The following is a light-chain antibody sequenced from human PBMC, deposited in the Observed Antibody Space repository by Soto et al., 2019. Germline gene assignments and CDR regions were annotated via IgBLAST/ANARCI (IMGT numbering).Light chain of an antibody. CDR1: SSDISGYNY. V-gene: IGLV2-14*01. J-gene: IGLJ1*01. CDR2: EVS. CDR3: SSYTSSSTLNYV. Sequence: QSALTQPASVSGSPGQSITISCTGTSSDISGYNYVSWYQQHPGTAPKLMIYEVSNRPSGVSNRFSGSKSGNTASLTISGLQAEDEADYYCSSYTSSSTLNYVFGTGTKVTVL.